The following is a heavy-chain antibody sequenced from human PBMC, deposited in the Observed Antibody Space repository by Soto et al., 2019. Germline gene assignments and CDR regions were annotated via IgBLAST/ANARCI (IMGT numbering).Heavy chain of an antibody. D-gene: IGHD3-16*02. CDR2: INHSGST. CDR1: VGSFSGYY. J-gene: IGHJ4*02. CDR3: ARGGMITFGGVIVLFDY. Sequence: SETLSLSCAVYVGSFSGYYWSWIRQPPGKGLEWIGEINHSGSTNYNPSLKSRVTISVDTSKNQFSLKLSSVTAADTAVYYCARGGMITFGGVIVLFDYWGQGTLVTVSS. V-gene: IGHV4-34*01.